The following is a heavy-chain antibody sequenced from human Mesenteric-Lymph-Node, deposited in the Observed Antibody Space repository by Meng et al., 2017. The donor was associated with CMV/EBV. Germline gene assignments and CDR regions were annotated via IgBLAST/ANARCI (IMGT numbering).Heavy chain of an antibody. CDR1: RFTFSNSW. Sequence: GGSLRLSCAASRFTFSNSWMSWVRQAPGKGLEWVANIKQDGSEKHYVDSVKGRFTISRDNAKNSLYLQMNSLRAEDTALYYCARDRARTTGTTFYYGMDVWGQGTTVTVSS. D-gene: IGHD1-1*01. CDR3: ARDRARTTGTTFYYGMDV. V-gene: IGHV3-7*01. J-gene: IGHJ6*02. CDR2: IKQDGSEK.